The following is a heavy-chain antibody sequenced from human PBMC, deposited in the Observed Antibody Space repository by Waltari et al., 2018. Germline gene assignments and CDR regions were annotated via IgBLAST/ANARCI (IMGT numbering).Heavy chain of an antibody. CDR2: ISYDGSNK. Sequence: QVQLVESGGGVVQPGRSLRLSCAASGFTFSSYAMHWVRQAPWKGLEWVAVISYDGSNKYYADSVKRRFTISRDNSKNTLYLQMNSLRAEDTAVYYCARDRPPRSNSHHYYFDYWGQGTLVTVSS. J-gene: IGHJ4*02. CDR1: GFTFSSYA. D-gene: IGHD4-4*01. CDR3: ARDRPPRSNSHHYYFDY. V-gene: IGHV3-30-3*01.